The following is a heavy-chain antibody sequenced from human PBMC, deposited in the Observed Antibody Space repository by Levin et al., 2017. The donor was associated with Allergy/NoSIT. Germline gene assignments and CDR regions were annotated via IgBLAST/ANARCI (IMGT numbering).Heavy chain of an antibody. CDR3: ASFTTVGFDY. CDR2: ISGSGGST. V-gene: IGHV3-23*01. Sequence: GESLKISCAASGFTFSSYAMSWVRQAPGKGLEWVSAISGSGGSTYYADSVKGRFTISRDNSKNTLYLQMNSLRAEDTAVYYCASFTTVGFDYWGQGTLVTVSS. J-gene: IGHJ4*02. D-gene: IGHD4-17*01. CDR1: GFTFSSYA.